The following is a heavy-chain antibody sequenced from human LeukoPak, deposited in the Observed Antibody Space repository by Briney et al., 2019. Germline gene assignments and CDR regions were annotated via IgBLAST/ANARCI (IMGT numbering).Heavy chain of an antibody. CDR3: ATGVNWNDANAAFDI. CDR1: GYTFTGYY. Sequence: ASVKVSCKASGYTFTGYYMHWVRQAPGQGLEWMGWINPSSGGTNYAQKFQGRVTMTRDTSISTAYMELSRLRSDDTAVYYCATGVNWNDANAAFDIWGQGTMVTVSS. V-gene: IGHV1-2*02. D-gene: IGHD1-20*01. CDR2: INPSSGGT. J-gene: IGHJ3*02.